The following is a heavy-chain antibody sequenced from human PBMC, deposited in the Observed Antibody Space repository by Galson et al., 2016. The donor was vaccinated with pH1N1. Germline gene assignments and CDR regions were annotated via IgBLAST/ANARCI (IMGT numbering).Heavy chain of an antibody. V-gene: IGHV5-51*03. CDR2: IYPGDSDA. D-gene: IGHD6-13*01. Sequence: QSGAEVKQPGESLKISCKASGYSFSNYWIAWVRQMPGKGLEWMAIIYPGDSDARYSPSFQGRVTISADKSISTAYLHWSSLKASDTAIYYCARPQSLATPAFFFDSWGQGTLVTVSS. CDR1: GYSFSNYW. J-gene: IGHJ4*02. CDR3: ARPQSLATPAFFFDS.